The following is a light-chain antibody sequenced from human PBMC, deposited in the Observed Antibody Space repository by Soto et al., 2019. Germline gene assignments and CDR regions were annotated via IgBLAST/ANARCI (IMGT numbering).Light chain of an antibody. V-gene: IGKV1-12*02. CDR1: QDINSW. CDR3: QQGSNFPFT. CDR2: AAS. Sequence: DLQMTQSPASVSASVGDRVTITCRASQDINSWLAWYQQKPGIAPKLVISAASTLESGVPSRFSGSGSGTDFTLTISSLQPEDFAPYYCQQGSNFPFTFGGGTKVQ. J-gene: IGKJ4*01.